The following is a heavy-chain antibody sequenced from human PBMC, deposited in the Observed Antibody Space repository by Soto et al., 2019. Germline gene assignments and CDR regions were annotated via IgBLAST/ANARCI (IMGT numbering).Heavy chain of an antibody. V-gene: IGHV5-51*03. Sequence: EVQLVQSGAEVKKPGESLKISCKGSGYSFVSYWIAWVRQKPGKGLEWMGTIYPADSDTRYSPSFQGQVTISVDRSIRTAYLQWSSRRASDTAMYFCARGRHPCSSTTCSRWFDPWGQGTLVTVSS. CDR2: IYPADSDT. D-gene: IGHD2-2*01. CDR3: ARGRHPCSSTTCSRWFDP. CDR1: GYSFVSYW. J-gene: IGHJ5*02.